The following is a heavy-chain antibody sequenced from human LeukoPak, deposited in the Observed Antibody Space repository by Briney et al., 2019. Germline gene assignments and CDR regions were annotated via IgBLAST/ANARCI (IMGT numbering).Heavy chain of an antibody. D-gene: IGHD3-3*01. J-gene: IGHJ6*03. V-gene: IGHV1-18*01. CDR2: ISAYNGNT. CDR3: ARGVLYYDFWSGYAYYMDV. Sequence: ASVKVSCKASGYTFTSYGISWVRQAPGQGLEWMGWISAYNGNTNYAQKLQGRVTMTTDTSTSTAYMELRSLRSDDTAVYYCARGVLYYDFWSGYAYYMDVWGKGTTVTVSS. CDR1: GYTFTSYG.